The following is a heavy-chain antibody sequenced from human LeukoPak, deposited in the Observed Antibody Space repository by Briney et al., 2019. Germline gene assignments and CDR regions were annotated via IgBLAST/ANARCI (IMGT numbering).Heavy chain of an antibody. CDR2: VSAYGDNT. Sequence: ASVKVSCKASGYTFTNYGISWVRQAPGQGLEWIGWVSAYGDNTNYVQKVQGRVTMTTDTSTSTAYMELRSLRSDDTAVYYCARDCIGCHGFDHWGQGTLVTVSS. V-gene: IGHV1-18*01. CDR1: GYTFTNYG. CDR3: ARDCIGCHGFDH. J-gene: IGHJ4*02. D-gene: IGHD2-15*01.